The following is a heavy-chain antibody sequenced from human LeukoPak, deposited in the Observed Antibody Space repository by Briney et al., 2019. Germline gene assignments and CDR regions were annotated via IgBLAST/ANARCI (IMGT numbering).Heavy chain of an antibody. J-gene: IGHJ4*02. CDR3: AGGPRQYYYSGSYHY. CDR1: GGSISNSNW. D-gene: IGHD3-10*01. V-gene: IGHV4-4*02. Sequence: SETLSLTCAVSGGSISNSNWWNWVRQPPGKGLEWIGEIYHSGSTNYNPSLRSRVTISVDRSKNQFALKLTSVTAADTAVYYCAGGPRQYYYSGSYHYWGQGTLVTVSS. CDR2: IYHSGST.